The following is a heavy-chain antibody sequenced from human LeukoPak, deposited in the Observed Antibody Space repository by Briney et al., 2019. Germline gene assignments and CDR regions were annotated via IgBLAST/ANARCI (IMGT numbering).Heavy chain of an antibody. CDR2: ISASGGST. CDR3: RYFLPHFDY. CDR1: GFTFSNYA. V-gene: IGHV3-23*01. Sequence: GGSLRLSSAATGFTFSNYAMNWVRQAPGKGLEWVSAISASGGSTYYADSVKGRFTISRDNSKNALYLQMNSLRAEDTAVYYCRYFLPHFDYWGQGTLVTVSS. J-gene: IGHJ4*02. D-gene: IGHD2/OR15-2a*01.